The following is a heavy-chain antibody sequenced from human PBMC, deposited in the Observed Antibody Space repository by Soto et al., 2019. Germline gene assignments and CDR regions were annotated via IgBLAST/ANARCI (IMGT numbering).Heavy chain of an antibody. CDR3: TPQAASDAFDI. CDR1: GFTFSNAW. J-gene: IGHJ3*02. V-gene: IGHV3-15*01. CDR2: IKSKTDGGTA. D-gene: IGHD6-13*01. Sequence: GGSLRLSCAASGFTFSNAWMSWVRQAPGKGLEWVGRIKSKTDGGTADYAAPVKGRFTISRDDSRNTLYLQMKSLKTEDTAVYYCTPQAASDAFDIWGQGTMVTVSS.